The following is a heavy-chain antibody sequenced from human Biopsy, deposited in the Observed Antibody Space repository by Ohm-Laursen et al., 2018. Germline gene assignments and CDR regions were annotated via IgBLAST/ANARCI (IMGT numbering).Heavy chain of an antibody. D-gene: IGHD3-22*01. CDR1: GFPFSSYH. CDR2: ISYDGSSQ. CDR3: AKSRESSGYYLVD. Sequence: SLRLSCAAFGFPFSSYHIHWVRQAPGKGLEWVAVISYDGSSQYYVNSVKGRFTISRDNSKNTAYLQMISLGAEDTAVYYCAKSRESSGYYLVDWGQGTLVTVSS. J-gene: IGHJ4*02. V-gene: IGHV3-30*18.